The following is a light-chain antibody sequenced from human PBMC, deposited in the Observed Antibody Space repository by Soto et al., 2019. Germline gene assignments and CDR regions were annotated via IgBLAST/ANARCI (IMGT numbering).Light chain of an antibody. CDR1: QSISSW. CDR2: DAS. V-gene: IGKV1-5*01. J-gene: IGKJ4*01. CDR3: QQYNRYSLT. Sequence: DIQMTQSPSTLSASVGDRVTITCRASQSISSWLAWYQQKPGKDPKLLIYDASSLESGVPSRFSGSGSDTEFTLTINNLQPDDFATYHCQQYNRYSLTFGGGTKVEIK.